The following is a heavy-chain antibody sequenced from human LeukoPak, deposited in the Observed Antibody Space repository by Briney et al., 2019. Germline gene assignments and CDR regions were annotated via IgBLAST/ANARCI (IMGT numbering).Heavy chain of an antibody. Sequence: SETLSLTCAVSGGSISSGGYSWSWIRQPPGKGLEWIGEINHSGSTNYNPSLKSRVTISVDTSKNQFSLKLSSVTAADTAVYYCATRRYYYGSGSYYNSWGQGTLVTVSS. CDR2: INHSGST. CDR1: GGSISSGGYS. V-gene: IGHV4-34*01. D-gene: IGHD3-10*01. J-gene: IGHJ4*02. CDR3: ATRRYYYGSGSYYNS.